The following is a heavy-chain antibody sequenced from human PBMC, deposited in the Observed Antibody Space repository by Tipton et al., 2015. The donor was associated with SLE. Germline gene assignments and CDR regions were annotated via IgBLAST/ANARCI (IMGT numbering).Heavy chain of an antibody. Sequence: SLRLSCAASGFTFSSYAMSWVRQAPGKGLEWVSAISGSGGSTYYADSVKGRFTISRDNSKNTLYLQMNSLRAEDTAVYYCAVVVVAARGAFDIWGQGTMVTVSS. CDR1: GFTFSSYA. V-gene: IGHV3-23*01. J-gene: IGHJ3*02. CDR3: AVVVVAARGAFDI. CDR2: ISGSGGST. D-gene: IGHD2-15*01.